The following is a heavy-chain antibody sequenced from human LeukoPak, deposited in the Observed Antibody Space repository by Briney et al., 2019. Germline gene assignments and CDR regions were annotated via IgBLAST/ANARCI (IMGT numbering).Heavy chain of an antibody. Sequence: GGSLRLSCAASGFTFSSYAMSWVRQAPGKGLEWVSATSGSGDSTYYPDSVKGRFTISRDNSKNTLYVQMNSLRAEDTAVYYCAKPLVSDYYDSSGYWGYWGQGTLVTVSS. D-gene: IGHD3-22*01. CDR3: AKPLVSDYYDSSGYWGY. CDR2: TSGSGDST. V-gene: IGHV3-23*01. CDR1: GFTFSSYA. J-gene: IGHJ4*02.